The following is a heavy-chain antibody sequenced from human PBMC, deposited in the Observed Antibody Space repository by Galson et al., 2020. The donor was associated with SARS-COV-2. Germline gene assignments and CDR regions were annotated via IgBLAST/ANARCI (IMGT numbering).Heavy chain of an antibody. J-gene: IGHJ6*02. CDR2: IYYSGST. CDR1: GGSISSGGYY. D-gene: IGHD6-13*01. V-gene: IGHV4-31*03. Sequence: SETLSLTCTVSGGSISSGGYYWSWIRQPPGKGLEWIGYIYYSGSTYYNPSLKSRVTISVDTSKNQFSLKLSSVTAADTAVYYCARDRGYSADSSSAEYYYYGMDVWGQGTTVTVSS. CDR3: ARDRGYSADSSSAEYYYYGMDV.